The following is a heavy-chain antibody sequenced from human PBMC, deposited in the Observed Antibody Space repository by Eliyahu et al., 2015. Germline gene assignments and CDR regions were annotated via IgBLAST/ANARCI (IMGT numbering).Heavy chain of an antibody. D-gene: IGHD1-26*01. J-gene: IGHJ6*02. CDR2: ISKDGNNK. Sequence: QVYLVESGGGVVQPGRSLRLSCVASGFTXGSYVXPWVRQAPGKGLEWVAVISKDGNNKNYVDSVKGRFTISRDKSDNTLFLQMNSLRAEDTALYYCARDPASGIYYNYYYYGMDVWGQGTTVTVSS. V-gene: IGHV3-30*01. CDR3: ARDPASGIYYNYYYYGMDV. CDR1: GFTXGSYV.